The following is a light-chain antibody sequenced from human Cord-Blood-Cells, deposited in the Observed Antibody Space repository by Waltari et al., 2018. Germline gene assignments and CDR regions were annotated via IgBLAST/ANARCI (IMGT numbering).Light chain of an antibody. V-gene: IGLV2-23*01. Sequence: QSALTQPASVSGSPGQSITISCTGTSSEVGSYKLVSWFQQHPGKSPKLKIYEGSKRPSGVSNRFSGSKSGTTASLTISGLQAEDEADYYCCSYAGSSTNWVFGGGTKLTVL. J-gene: IGLJ3*02. CDR1: SSEVGSYKL. CDR3: CSYAGSSTNWV. CDR2: EGS.